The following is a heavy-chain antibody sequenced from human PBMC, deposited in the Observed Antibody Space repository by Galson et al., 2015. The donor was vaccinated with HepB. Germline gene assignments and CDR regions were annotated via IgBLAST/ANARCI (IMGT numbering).Heavy chain of an antibody. Sequence: SVKVSCKVSGYTLTELSMHWVRQAPGKGLEWMGGFDPEDGETIYAQKFQGRVTMTEDTSTDTAYMELSSLRSEDTAVYYCVTSTYDSSGYWFNWFDPWGQGTLVTVSS. CDR2: FDPEDGET. CDR1: GYTLTELS. V-gene: IGHV1-24*01. J-gene: IGHJ5*02. D-gene: IGHD3-22*01. CDR3: VTSTYDSSGYWFNWFDP.